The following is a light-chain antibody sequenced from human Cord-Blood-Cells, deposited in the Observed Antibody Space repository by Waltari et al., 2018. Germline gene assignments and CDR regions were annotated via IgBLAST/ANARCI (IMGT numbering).Light chain of an antibody. CDR2: EVS. CDR3: CSYAGSSTLV. Sequence: QSALTQPASVSGSPGQSITISCTGTCSDVGSYNLVSWYQQHPGKAPKLMIYEVSKRPSGVSNRFSGSKAGYTASLTISGLQAEDEADYYCCSYAGSSTLVFGGGTKLTVL. J-gene: IGLJ2*01. CDR1: CSDVGSYNL. V-gene: IGLV2-23*02.